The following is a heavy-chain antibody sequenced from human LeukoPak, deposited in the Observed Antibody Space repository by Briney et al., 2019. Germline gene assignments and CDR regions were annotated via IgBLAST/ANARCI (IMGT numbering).Heavy chain of an antibody. V-gene: IGHV3-7*03. Sequence: PGGSLRLSCAASGFTFSSYWMSWVRQAPGKGLEWVANIKKDGSEKYYVDSVKGRFTISRDNAKNSLYLQMNSLRAEDTAVYYCARCPSGVKYCDFWSGFTDWYFDLWGRGTLVTVSS. J-gene: IGHJ2*01. CDR2: IKKDGSEK. D-gene: IGHD3-3*01. CDR3: ARCPSGVKYCDFWSGFTDWYFDL. CDR1: GFTFSSYW.